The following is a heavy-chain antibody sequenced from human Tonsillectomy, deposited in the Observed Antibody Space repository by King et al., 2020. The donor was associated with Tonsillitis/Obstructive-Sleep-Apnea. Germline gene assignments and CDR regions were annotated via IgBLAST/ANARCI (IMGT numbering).Heavy chain of an antibody. CDR1: GFTFDDYA. CDR2: ITVNSGSI. J-gene: IGHJ4*02. CDR3: AKVYSSGWYREGFDY. V-gene: IGHV3-9*01. D-gene: IGHD6-19*01. Sequence: VQLVESGGGLVQPGRSLRLSCAASGFTFDDYAMHWVRQAPGKGLEWVSGITVNSGSIGYADSVKGRFTISRDKAKNSLYLQMNSRRAEDTALYYCAKVYSSGWYREGFDYWGQGTLVTVSS.